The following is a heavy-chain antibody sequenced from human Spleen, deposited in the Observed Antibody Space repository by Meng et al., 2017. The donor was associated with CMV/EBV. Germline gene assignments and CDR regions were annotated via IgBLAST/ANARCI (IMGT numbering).Heavy chain of an antibody. J-gene: IGHJ6*02. CDR1: GFTFSSYA. V-gene: IGHV3-30-3*01. CDR2: ISYDGSNT. D-gene: IGHD5-18*01. CDR3: ARPTLYSYGFPTNHYYGLDV. Sequence: GESLKISCAASGFTFSSYAMSWVRQAPGKGLEWVAGISYDGSNTYYADTVKGRFTISRDNSKNTLYLQMNSLRTEDTAVYYCARPTLYSYGFPTNHYYGLDVWGLGATVTVSS.